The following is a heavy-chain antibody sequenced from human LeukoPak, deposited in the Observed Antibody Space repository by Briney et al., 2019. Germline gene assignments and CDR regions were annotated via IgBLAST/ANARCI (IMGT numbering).Heavy chain of an antibody. CDR1: GFTFSSYE. CDR3: AREGPYCSGGSCYLAYYYYMDV. V-gene: IGHV3-48*03. D-gene: IGHD2-15*01. J-gene: IGHJ6*03. CDR2: IISSGSTI. Sequence: GGSLRLSCVASGFTFSSYEMNWVRQAPGKGLEWVSYIISSGSTIYYADSVKGRFTISRDNAKNSLYLQMNSLRAEDTAVYYCAREGPYCSGGSCYLAYYYYMDVWGKGTTVTISS.